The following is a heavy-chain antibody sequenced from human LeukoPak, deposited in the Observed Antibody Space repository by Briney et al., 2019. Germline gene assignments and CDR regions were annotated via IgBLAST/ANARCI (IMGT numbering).Heavy chain of an antibody. D-gene: IGHD1-20*01. CDR1: RFTLSNAW. Sequence: PGGSLRLSCAASRFTLSNAWMSWVRQAPGKGLEWVGRIKSKTDGGTTDYAAPVKGRFTISRDDSKNTLYLQMNSLKTEDTAVYYCTTERYNWNDVFYFDYWGQGTLVTVSS. CDR2: IKSKTDGGTT. J-gene: IGHJ4*02. CDR3: TTERYNWNDVFYFDY. V-gene: IGHV3-15*01.